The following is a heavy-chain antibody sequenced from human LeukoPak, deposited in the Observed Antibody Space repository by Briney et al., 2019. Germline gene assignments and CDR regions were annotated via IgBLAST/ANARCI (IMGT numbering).Heavy chain of an antibody. J-gene: IGHJ4*02. CDR3: ARHSSHGYSYGFDY. D-gene: IGHD5-18*01. V-gene: IGHV4-34*01. CDR1: GGSFSGYY. Sequence: SETLSLTCAVYGGSFSGYYWSWIRQPPGKGLEWIGSIYYSASTYCNPSLKSRVTISVDTSKNQFSLKLSSVTAADTSVYYCARHSSHGYSYGFDYWGQGTLVTVSS. CDR2: IYYSAST.